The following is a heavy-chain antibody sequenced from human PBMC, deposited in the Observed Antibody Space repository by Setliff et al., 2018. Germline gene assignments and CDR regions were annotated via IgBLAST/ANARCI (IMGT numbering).Heavy chain of an antibody. Sequence: GGSLRLSCAASGLSFNTYSMNWVRQAPGKGLQWVSYISSSTTYIYYADSAEGRFTISRDNAKNSLYLQLNSLRAEDTAVYYCARAKGTTMATQYFDYWGQGTLVTVSS. CDR1: GLSFNTYS. CDR3: ARAKGTTMATQYFDY. V-gene: IGHV3-21*05. D-gene: IGHD3-10*01. J-gene: IGHJ4*02. CDR2: ISSSTTYI.